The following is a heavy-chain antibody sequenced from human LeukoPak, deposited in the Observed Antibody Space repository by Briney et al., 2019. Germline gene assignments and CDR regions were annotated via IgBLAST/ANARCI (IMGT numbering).Heavy chain of an antibody. D-gene: IGHD6-13*01. CDR2: ITSDRRTI. V-gene: IGHV3-48*01. CDR3: ARSTSGTFDY. Sequence: GGSLKLSCAASGFTFSIYSMNWVRQAPGKGLEWVSYITSDRRTISYADPVKGRFTISRDNDKRLLYLQMDSLRAGDTAIYYCARSTSGTFDYWGQGMLVTVSS. CDR1: GFTFSIYS. J-gene: IGHJ4*02.